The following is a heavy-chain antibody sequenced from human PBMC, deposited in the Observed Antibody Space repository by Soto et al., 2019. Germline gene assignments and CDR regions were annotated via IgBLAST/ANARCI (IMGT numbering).Heavy chain of an antibody. D-gene: IGHD1-1*01. J-gene: IGHJ4*02. CDR1: GFTFSSYA. V-gene: IGHV3-30-3*01. CDR2: ISYDGSNK. CDR3: ARDRYDY. Sequence: GGSLRLSCAASGFTFSSYAMHWVRQAPGKGLEWVAVISYDGSNKYYADSVKGRFTISRDNSKNTLYLQMNSLRAEDTAVYYCARDRYDYWGQGTLVTVSS.